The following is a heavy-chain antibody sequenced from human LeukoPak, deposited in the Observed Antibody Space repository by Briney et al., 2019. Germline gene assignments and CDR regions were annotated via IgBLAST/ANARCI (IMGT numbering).Heavy chain of an antibody. Sequence: KPSETLSLTCTVSGGSISSSSYYWGWIRQPPGKGLEWIGYIYYSGTTYYNPSLKSRVTISVDTSRNQFSLKLSSVTAADTAVYYCARVSFRFGESRLDYWGQGTLVTVSS. CDR2: IYYSGTT. J-gene: IGHJ4*02. D-gene: IGHD3-10*01. V-gene: IGHV4-30-4*08. CDR3: ARVSFRFGESRLDY. CDR1: GGSISSSSYY.